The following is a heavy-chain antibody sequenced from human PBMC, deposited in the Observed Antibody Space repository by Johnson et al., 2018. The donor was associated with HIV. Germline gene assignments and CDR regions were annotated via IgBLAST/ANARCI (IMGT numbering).Heavy chain of an antibody. CDR2: IKQDGREK. V-gene: IGHV3-7*05. CDR1: GFTFSRYW. J-gene: IGHJ3*02. CDR3: ERDGTTGPAGDAFDI. Sequence: VQLVESGGGLVQPGGSLRLSCAASGFTFSRYWMSWVRQAPGKGLEWVANIKQDGREKYYVDSVKGRFTISRDNAKNSLYLQMNSLRAEDTAGYDGERDGTTGPAGDAFDIWGQGTMGT. D-gene: IGHD1-1*01.